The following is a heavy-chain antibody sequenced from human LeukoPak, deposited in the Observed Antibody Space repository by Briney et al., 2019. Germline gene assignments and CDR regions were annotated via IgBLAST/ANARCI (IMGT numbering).Heavy chain of an antibody. CDR2: INHSGST. J-gene: IGHJ4*02. V-gene: IGHV4-34*01. CDR1: GGSFSGYY. D-gene: IGHD6-19*01. CDR3: VSSGWYGLFY. Sequence: PSETLSLTCAVYGGSFSGYYWSWIRQPPGKGLEWIGEINHSGSTNHNPSLKSRVTISVDTSKNQFSLKLSSVTAADTAVHYCVSSGWYGLFYWGQGTLVTVSS.